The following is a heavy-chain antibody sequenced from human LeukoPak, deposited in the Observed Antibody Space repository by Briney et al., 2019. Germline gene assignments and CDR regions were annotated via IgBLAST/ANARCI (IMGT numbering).Heavy chain of an antibody. CDR1: GFTFSSYW. CDR2: IKSDGSNT. J-gene: IGHJ2*01. Sequence: GGSLRLSCAASGFTFSSYWMHWVRQAPGKGLVWVSRIKSDGSNTNYAGSVKGRFTISRDNAKNTLYLQMNSLRAEDTAVYYCTRVGDYGGNWAWYFDLWGRGTLVTVSS. CDR3: TRVGDYGGNWAWYFDL. V-gene: IGHV3-74*01. D-gene: IGHD4-23*01.